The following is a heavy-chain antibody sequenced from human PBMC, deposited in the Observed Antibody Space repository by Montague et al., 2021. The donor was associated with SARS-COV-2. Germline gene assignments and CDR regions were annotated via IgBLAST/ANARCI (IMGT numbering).Heavy chain of an antibody. Sequence: SETLSLTCTVSGGSISSYYWSWIRQPPGKGLEWIGHINYSGSTNYNPSXXSRVTISVDTSKNQFSLKLSSVTAADTAVYYCARASPRWLQFDPYFDYWGQGTLVTVSS. D-gene: IGHD5-24*01. CDR3: ARASPRWLQFDPYFDY. J-gene: IGHJ4*02. V-gene: IGHV4-59*01. CDR1: GGSISSYY. CDR2: INYSGST.